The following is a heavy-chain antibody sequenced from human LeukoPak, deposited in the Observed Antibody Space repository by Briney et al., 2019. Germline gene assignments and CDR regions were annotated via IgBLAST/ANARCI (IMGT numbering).Heavy chain of an antibody. Sequence: SQTLSLTCTVAGGSISSGGYYWSWIRQHPGKGLEWIGYIYYSGSTYYNPSLKSRVTISVDTSKNQFSLKLSSVTAADTAVYYCARAGRRNYCSSTSCYKGNNWSTPGAREPWSPSPQ. CDR1: GGSISSGGYY. CDR2: IYYSGST. V-gene: IGHV4-31*03. CDR3: ARAGRRNYCSSTSCYKGNNWSTP. J-gene: IGHJ5*02. D-gene: IGHD2-2*02.